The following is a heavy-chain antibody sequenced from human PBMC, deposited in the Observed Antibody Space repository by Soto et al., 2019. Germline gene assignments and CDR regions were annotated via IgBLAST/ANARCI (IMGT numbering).Heavy chain of an antibody. CDR2: IYYSGST. CDR1: CGPISSYY. Sequence: SETLSLTCTVSCGPISSYYWSWIRQPPGKGLEWIGYIYYSGSTNYNPSLKRRVTISVYTSKNQFSLKLSSVTAADTAVYYCARWDSSGWYDGMDVWGQGTTVTVSS. D-gene: IGHD6-19*01. CDR3: ARWDSSGWYDGMDV. V-gene: IGHV4-59*01. J-gene: IGHJ6*02.